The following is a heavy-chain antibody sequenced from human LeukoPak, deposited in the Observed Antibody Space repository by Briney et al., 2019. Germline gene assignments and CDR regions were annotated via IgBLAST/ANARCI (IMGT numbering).Heavy chain of an antibody. Sequence: PGGSLRLSCAASGFTFSSYAMHWVRQAPGKGLEWVAVISYDGSNKYYADSVKGRFTISRDNSKNTLYLQMNSLRAEDTALYYCASGPPRYSSGRLDYWGQGTLVTVSS. J-gene: IGHJ4*02. V-gene: IGHV3-30-3*01. CDR1: GFTFSSYA. CDR2: ISYDGSNK. D-gene: IGHD6-19*01. CDR3: ASGPPRYSSGRLDY.